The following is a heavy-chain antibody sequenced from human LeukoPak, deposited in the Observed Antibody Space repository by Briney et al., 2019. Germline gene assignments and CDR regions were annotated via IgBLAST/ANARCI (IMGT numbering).Heavy chain of an antibody. D-gene: IGHD1-26*01. Sequence: GASVKVSCKASGGTFSSYAISWVRQAPGQGLEWMGGIIPIFGTANYAQKFQGRVTITADESTSTAYMELSSLRSEDTAVYYCAREEGAVGATIPYFDYWGQGTLVTVSS. CDR3: AREEGAVGATIPYFDY. J-gene: IGHJ4*02. CDR1: GGTFSSYA. V-gene: IGHV1-69*13. CDR2: IIPIFGTA.